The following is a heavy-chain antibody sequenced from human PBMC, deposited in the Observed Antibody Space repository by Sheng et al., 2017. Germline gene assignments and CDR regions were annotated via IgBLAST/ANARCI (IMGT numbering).Heavy chain of an antibody. CDR3: ARRANRDGRGYHYIDY. V-gene: IGHV4-39*01. CDR2: ISYSGAT. J-gene: IGHJ4*02. CDR1: GGSIINSNCY. D-gene: IGHD3-22*01. Sequence: QLQLQESGPGLVTPSETLSLTCTVSGGSIINSNCYWDWFRQPPGRGMEWIGSISYSGATYYNPSLNSRVTMSVDTSKSRFSVKLTSVTAADTAVYYCARRANRDGRGYHYIDYWGQGRWSPSRQ.